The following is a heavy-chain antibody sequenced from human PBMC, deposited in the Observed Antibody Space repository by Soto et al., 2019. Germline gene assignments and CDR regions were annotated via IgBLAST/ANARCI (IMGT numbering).Heavy chain of an antibody. J-gene: IGHJ6*02. V-gene: IGHV3-23*01. CDR1: GFTFSSYA. CDR3: ARDRRSYSITDYYYGMDV. CDR2: LSGSGGTT. D-gene: IGHD3-10*01. Sequence: GGSLRLSCAASGFTFSSYAMSWVRQTPGKGLEWVSTLSGSGGTTYYADSVKGRFTISRDNAKNSLFLQLNSLRAEDTAMYYCARDRRSYSITDYYYGMDVWGQGTTVTVS.